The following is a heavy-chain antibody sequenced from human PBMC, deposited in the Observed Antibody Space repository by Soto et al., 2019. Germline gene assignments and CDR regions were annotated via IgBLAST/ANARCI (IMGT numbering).Heavy chain of an antibody. D-gene: IGHD2-15*01. CDR2: ISYDGSNK. CDR3: AKDSGAVAARVRYYYYGMDV. Sequence: PGGSLRLSCAASGFTFSSYGMHWVRQAPCKGLEWVAVISYDGSNKYYADSVKGRFTISRDNSKNTLYLQMNSLRAEDTAVYYCAKDSGAVAARVRYYYYGMDVGGQGTTVTVSS. CDR1: GFTFSSYG. J-gene: IGHJ6*02. V-gene: IGHV3-30*18.